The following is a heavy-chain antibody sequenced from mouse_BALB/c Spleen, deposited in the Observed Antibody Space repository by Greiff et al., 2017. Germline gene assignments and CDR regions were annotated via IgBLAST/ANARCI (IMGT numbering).Heavy chain of an antibody. Sequence: EVKLQESGGGLVKPGGSLKLSCAASGFTFSSYAMSWVRQTPEKRLEWVASISSGGSTYYPDSVKGRFTISRDNARNILYLQMSSLRSEDTAMYYCARGPSTAFAYWGQGTLVTVSA. CDR1: GFTFSSYA. CDR3: ARGPSTAFAY. CDR2: ISSGGST. D-gene: IGHD1-2*01. V-gene: IGHV5-6-5*01. J-gene: IGHJ3*01.